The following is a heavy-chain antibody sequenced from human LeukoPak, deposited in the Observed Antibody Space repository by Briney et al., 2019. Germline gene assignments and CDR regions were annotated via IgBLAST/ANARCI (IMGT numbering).Heavy chain of an antibody. J-gene: IGHJ3*02. V-gene: IGHV1-69*05. CDR1: GGTFSSYA. Sequence: SVTVSCKASGGTFSSYAISWVRQASGQGLEWMGGIIPIFGTANYAQKFQGRVTITTDESTSTAYMELSSLRSEDTAVYYCARVSYSGYERVDAFDIWGQGTMVTVSS. CDR2: IIPIFGTA. D-gene: IGHD5-12*01. CDR3: ARVSYSGYERVDAFDI.